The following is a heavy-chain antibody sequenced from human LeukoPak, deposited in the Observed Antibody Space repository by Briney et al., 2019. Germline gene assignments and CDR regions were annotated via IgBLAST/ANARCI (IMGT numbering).Heavy chain of an antibody. J-gene: IGHJ4*02. V-gene: IGHV3-21*01. CDR1: GFTFSSYS. CDR3: AREVGYYYDSSGYGY. Sequence: PGGSLRLSCAASGFTFSSYSMNWVRQAPGKGLEWVSSISSSSSYIYYADSVKGRFTISRDNAKNSLYLQMNSLRAEDTAVYYCAREVGYYYDSSGYGYWGQGTLVTVSS. D-gene: IGHD3-22*01. CDR2: ISSSSSYI.